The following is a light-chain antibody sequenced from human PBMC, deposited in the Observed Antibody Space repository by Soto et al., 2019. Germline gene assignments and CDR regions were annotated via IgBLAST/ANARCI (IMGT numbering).Light chain of an antibody. CDR3: FSFTTTSTHV. V-gene: IGLV2-14*01. CDR2: EAT. J-gene: IGLJ1*01. Sequence: QSVLTQPPSVSGSPGQSITVSCTGTSSDIGASNFVSWYQHLPGRAPKVIIFEATNRPSGVSDRFSGSKSGNTAYLTISGLQVEDEAEYFCFSFTTTSTHVFGTGTKVTVL. CDR1: SSDIGASNF.